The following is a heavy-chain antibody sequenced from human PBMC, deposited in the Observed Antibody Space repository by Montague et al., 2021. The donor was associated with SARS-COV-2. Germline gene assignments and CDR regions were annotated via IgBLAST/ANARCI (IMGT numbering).Heavy chain of an antibody. D-gene: IGHD3-3*01. V-gene: IGHV4-59*12. Sequence: SETLSLTCTVSGGSISPYYWSWIRQCPGKGLECIGYTSYSGSTDYNPSLKSRVTISIDTSKNQFSLKLSSVTAADTAVYYCARWGEYYDSPYYYYAMDVWGQGTTVTVSS. CDR2: TSYSGST. CDR3: ARWGEYYDSPYYYYAMDV. J-gene: IGHJ6*02. CDR1: GGSISPYY.